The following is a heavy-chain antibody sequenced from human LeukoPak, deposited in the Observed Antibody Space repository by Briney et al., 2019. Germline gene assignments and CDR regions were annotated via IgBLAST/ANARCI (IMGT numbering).Heavy chain of an antibody. D-gene: IGHD3-22*01. CDR2: ISTYTGNT. Sequence: ASVKVSCKTSGYTFTTYGISWVRQAPGQGLEWMGWISTYTGNTNSAQKFQGRVTMTTDTSTSTAYMELRSLRSDDTAVYYCARALYYDSSGFDYWGQGTLVTVSS. V-gene: IGHV1-18*01. J-gene: IGHJ4*02. CDR3: ARALYYDSSGFDY. CDR1: GYTFTTYG.